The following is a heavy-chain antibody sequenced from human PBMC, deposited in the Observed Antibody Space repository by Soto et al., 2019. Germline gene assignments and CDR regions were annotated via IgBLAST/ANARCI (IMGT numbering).Heavy chain of an antibody. CDR3: ARADYGDYRGNAFDI. D-gene: IGHD4-17*01. CDR1: GYTFTSYH. CDR2: INPSGGST. V-gene: IGHV1-46*03. J-gene: IGHJ3*02. Sequence: ASVKVSCKASGYTFTSYHMHWVRQAPGQGLEWVGIINPSGGSTSYAQKFQGRVTMTRDTSTSTVYMELSSLRSEDTAVYYCARADYGDYRGNAFDIWGQGTMVTVSS.